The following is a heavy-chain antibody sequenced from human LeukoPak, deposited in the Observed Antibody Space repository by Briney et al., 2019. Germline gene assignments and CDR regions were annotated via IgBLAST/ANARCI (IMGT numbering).Heavy chain of an antibody. CDR3: AKDYAEDTMVRGVMGGY. CDR1: GFTFSAYG. CDR2: ISGSSSAI. J-gene: IGHJ4*02. D-gene: IGHD3-10*01. V-gene: IGHV3-48*02. Sequence: PGGSLRLSCAASGFTFSAYGINWVRQAPGKGLEWVSYISGSSSAIYYADSVKGRFTISRDNAKNSLYLQMNSLRDEDTAVYYCAKDYAEDTMVRGVMGGYWGQGTLVTVSS.